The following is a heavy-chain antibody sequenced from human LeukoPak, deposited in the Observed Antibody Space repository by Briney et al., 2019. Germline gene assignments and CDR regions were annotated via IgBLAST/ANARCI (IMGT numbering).Heavy chain of an antibody. CDR2: IYSTGTT. D-gene: IGHD3-10*01. CDR3: ARDSGYYGSGAFDY. V-gene: IGHV4-39*07. Sequence: SETLSLTCAVSGGSIRNSSFYWGWIRQPPGKGLEWIASIYSTGTTYYNPSIKSRVTISVDTSKNQFSLKLSSVTAADTAVYYCARDSGYYGSGAFDYWGQGTLVTVSS. J-gene: IGHJ4*02. CDR1: GGSIRNSSFY.